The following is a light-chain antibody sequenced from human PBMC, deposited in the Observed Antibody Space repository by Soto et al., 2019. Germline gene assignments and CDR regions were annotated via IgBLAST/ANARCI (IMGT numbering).Light chain of an antibody. V-gene: IGKV3-15*01. CDR2: GAS. J-gene: IGKJ1*01. Sequence: EIVMTQSPATLSVSPGERGTLSCRASQSVSSNLAWYQQKPAQAPGLLIYGASTRATGIPARFSGSGSGTEFTLTISSLQSEDFAVYYCQQYNNWPWTFGQGTKVEIK. CDR3: QQYNNWPWT. CDR1: QSVSSN.